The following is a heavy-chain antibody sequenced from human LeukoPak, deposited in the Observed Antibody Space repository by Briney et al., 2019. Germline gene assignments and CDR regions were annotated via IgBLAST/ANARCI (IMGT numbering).Heavy chain of an antibody. V-gene: IGHV3-21*01. CDR1: GFTFSSCG. CDR2: ISSSSSYI. Sequence: GGSLRLSCAASGFTFSSCGMNWVRQAPGKGLEWVSSISSSSSYIYYADSVKGRFTISRDNAKNSLYLQMNSLRAEDTAVYYCARADSSGYYNWFDPWGQGTLVTVSS. D-gene: IGHD3-22*01. J-gene: IGHJ5*02. CDR3: ARADSSGYYNWFDP.